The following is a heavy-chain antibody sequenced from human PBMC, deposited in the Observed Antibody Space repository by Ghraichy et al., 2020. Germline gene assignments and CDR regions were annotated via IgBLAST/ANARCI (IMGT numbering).Heavy chain of an antibody. D-gene: IGHD6-19*01. CDR1: GGSFSGYY. CDR2: IEHSGST. V-gene: IGHV4-34*01. CDR3: ARRTKATDIAVAGLHI. J-gene: IGHJ3*02. Sequence: SQTLSLTCAVYGGSFSGYYYNWIRQPPGKGLEWIGEIEHSGSTNFNPSLKSRVTISLDTSKNQFSLKLSSVTAADTAVYYCARRTKATDIAVAGLHIWGQGTMVTVSS.